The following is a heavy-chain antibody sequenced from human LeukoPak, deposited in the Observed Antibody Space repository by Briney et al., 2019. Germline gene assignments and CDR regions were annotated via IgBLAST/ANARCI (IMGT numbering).Heavy chain of an antibody. Sequence: GGSLRLSCAVSGFTFDDYAMHWVRQAPGKGLEWVSAISGSGGSTYYADSVKGRFTTSRDNAKNSLYLQMNSLRAEDTAVYYCARDPEKGSYWGQGTLVTVSS. CDR2: ISGSGGST. CDR1: GFTFDDYA. CDR3: ARDPEKGSY. V-gene: IGHV3-23*01. J-gene: IGHJ4*02.